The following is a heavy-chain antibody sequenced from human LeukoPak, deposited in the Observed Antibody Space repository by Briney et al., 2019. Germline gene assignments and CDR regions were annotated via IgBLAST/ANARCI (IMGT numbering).Heavy chain of an antibody. CDR1: GGSISSSSYY. CDR3: AREVEMATKLWFDP. J-gene: IGHJ5*02. V-gene: IGHV4-39*07. CDR2: IYHSGST. D-gene: IGHD5-24*01. Sequence: SETLSLTCTVSGGSISSSSYYWGWIRQPPGKGLEWIGEIYHSGSTNYNPSLKSRVTISVDKSKNQFSLKLSSVTAADTAVYYCAREVEMATKLWFDPWGQGTLVTVSS.